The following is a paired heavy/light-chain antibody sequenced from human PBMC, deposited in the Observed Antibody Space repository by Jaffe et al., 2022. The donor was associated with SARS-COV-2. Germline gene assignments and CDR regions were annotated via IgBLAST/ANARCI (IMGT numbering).Light chain of an antibody. CDR3: QQIHSYPIT. CDR2: AAS. V-gene: IGKV1-9*01. CDR1: QGISSS. J-gene: IGKJ5*01. Sequence: DIQLTQSPSFLSASVGDRVTITCRASQGISSSLAWYQQKPGKAPKLLIYAASTLQSGVPSRFSGRGSEREFTLTISSLQPEDFATYHCQQIHSYPITFGQGTRLEIK.
Heavy chain of an antibody. CDR3: ARMGQGGSAYGTHDY. CDR1: GDSITTYY. Sequence: HVQLQESGPGLVKPSETLSLTCTVSGDSITTYYWSWVRQSPGKGLEWIAFVYHTGNANYSPSLKTRATISVDTSKNQFSLRLSSVTAADTAVYYCARMGQGGSAYGTHDYWGQGTLVTVSS. CDR2: VYHTGNA. J-gene: IGHJ4*02. D-gene: IGHD5-18*01. V-gene: IGHV4-59*01.